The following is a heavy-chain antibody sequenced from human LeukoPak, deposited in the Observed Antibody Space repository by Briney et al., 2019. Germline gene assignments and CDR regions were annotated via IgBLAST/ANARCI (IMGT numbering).Heavy chain of an antibody. Sequence: GGSLRLSCAASGFTFSNHAMSWVRQAPGKGLEWVSGISGDGHSTNYADSVKGRFTISRDNYKNTLCLQMNSLRAEDTAVYYCAKARGITPWYFDLWGRGTLVTVSS. V-gene: IGHV3-23*01. CDR3: AKARGITPWYFDL. CDR1: GFTFSNHA. D-gene: IGHD3-16*01. CDR2: ISGDGHST. J-gene: IGHJ2*01.